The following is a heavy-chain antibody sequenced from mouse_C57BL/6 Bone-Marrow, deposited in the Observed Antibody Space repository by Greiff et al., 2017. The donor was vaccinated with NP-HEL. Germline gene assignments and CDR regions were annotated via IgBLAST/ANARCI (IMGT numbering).Heavy chain of an antibody. CDR1: GYTFTSYW. CDR2: INPRSGYT. Sequence: QVQLQQSGAELAKPGASVKLSCKASGYTFTSYWMHWVKQRPGQGLEWIGYINPRSGYTKYTPKFKDKATLTADTSSSTAYMQLSSLTYEDSAVYYGASFDGHGGFAYWGQGTLVTVSA. CDR3: ASFDGHGGFAY. D-gene: IGHD2-3*01. J-gene: IGHJ3*01. V-gene: IGHV1-7*01.